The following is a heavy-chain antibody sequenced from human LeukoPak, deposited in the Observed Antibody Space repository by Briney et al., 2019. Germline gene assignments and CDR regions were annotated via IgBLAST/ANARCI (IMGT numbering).Heavy chain of an antibody. CDR1: GFRFSGYA. Sequence: PGMSLRLSCVPSGFRFSGYAIHWVRPAPGKGVGWVALISYNGERKDYADSVKGRFTIDRDNPKHTVSLQMNNLRPDHTGIYFCARQEARNYYYEGLDYWGQGNLVTVSS. CDR3: ARQEARNYYYEGLDY. CDR2: ISYNGERK. D-gene: IGHD3-22*01. V-gene: IGHV3-30*04. J-gene: IGHJ4*02.